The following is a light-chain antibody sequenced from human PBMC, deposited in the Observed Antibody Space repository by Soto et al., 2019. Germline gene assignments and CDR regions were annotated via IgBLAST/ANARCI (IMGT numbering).Light chain of an antibody. V-gene: IGKV1-5*01. CDR3: LQRSIGFT. CDR1: QSISGW. CDR2: AAS. Sequence: DIQMTQSPSTLSASVGDRVTITCRASQSISGWLAWYQQKPGKAPKLLIYAASSLQSGVPSRFSGSGSGTDFTLTISSLEPEDFAVYHCLQRSIGFTFGPGTKVDIK. J-gene: IGKJ3*01.